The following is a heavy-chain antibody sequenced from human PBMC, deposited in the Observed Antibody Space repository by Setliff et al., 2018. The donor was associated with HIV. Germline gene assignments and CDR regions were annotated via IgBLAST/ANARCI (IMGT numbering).Heavy chain of an antibody. CDR1: GYTFTSYG. V-gene: IGHV1-18*01. Sequence: ASVKVSCKASGYTFTSYGVTWVRQAPGQGLEWMGWISVYNGNTNYAQKLQGRVTMTTDTSTSTAYMELRSLRSDDTAVYYCARVYCSGGSCFTFDYWGQETLVTVSS. J-gene: IGHJ4*02. D-gene: IGHD2-15*01. CDR3: ARVYCSGGSCFTFDY. CDR2: ISVYNGNT.